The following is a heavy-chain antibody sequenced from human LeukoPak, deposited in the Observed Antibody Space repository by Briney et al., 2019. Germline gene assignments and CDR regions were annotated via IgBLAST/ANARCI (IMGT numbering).Heavy chain of an antibody. CDR2: IIPIFGTA. D-gene: IGHD1/OR15-1a*01. V-gene: IGHV1-69*05. CDR3: ARNNGYYFDY. Sequence: SVKVSCKVSGYTLTELSMHWVRQAPGQGLEWMGRIIPIFGTANYAQKFQGRVTITTDESTSTAYMELSSLRSEDTAVYYCARNNGYYFDYWGQGTLVTVSS. J-gene: IGHJ4*02. CDR1: GYTLTELS.